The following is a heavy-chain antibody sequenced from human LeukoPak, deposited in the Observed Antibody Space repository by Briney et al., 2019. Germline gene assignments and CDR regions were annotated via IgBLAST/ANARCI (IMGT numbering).Heavy chain of an antibody. CDR3: TRRPMNYACDY. CDR2: ISYGGST. V-gene: IGHV4-39*01. J-gene: IGHJ4*02. CDR1: GGSISSSIYY. D-gene: IGHD3-16*01. Sequence: SETLSLTCTVSGGSISSSIYYWGWIRQPPGKGLEWIASISYGGSTYYNPSLKSRVTISVDTSRTQFSLKLRSVTAADNAVYYCTRRPMNYACDYWGQGILVTVSS.